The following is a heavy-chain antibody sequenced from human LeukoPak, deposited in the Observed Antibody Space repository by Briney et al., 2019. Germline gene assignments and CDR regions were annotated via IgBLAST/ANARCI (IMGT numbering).Heavy chain of an antibody. D-gene: IGHD5-18*01. Sequence: GESLKISCKASGYSFTGYWIGWVRQMPGKGLEWMGIIGPSDSDTRYTPSFQGQVTISADKSLSTAYLQWNSLKASDSAMYYCARQTAMGRSGDYWGQGTLVTVSS. V-gene: IGHV5-51*01. CDR1: GYSFTGYW. CDR3: ARQTAMGRSGDY. CDR2: IGPSDSDT. J-gene: IGHJ4*02.